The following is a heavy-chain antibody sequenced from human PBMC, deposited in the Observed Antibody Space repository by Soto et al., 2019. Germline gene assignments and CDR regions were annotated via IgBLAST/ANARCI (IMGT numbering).Heavy chain of an antibody. J-gene: IGHJ5*02. CDR3: ARDEVERRTHWFDP. D-gene: IGHD1-1*01. CDR1: GGSISNVDYY. CDR2: IYYSGST. V-gene: IGHV4-30-4*01. Sequence: PSETLSLTCTVSGGSISNVDYYWSWIRQPPGKGLEWIGYIYYSGSTYYNPSLKSRVTISVDTSKNQFSLKLSSVTAADTAVYYCARDEVERRTHWFDPWGQGTLVTVSS.